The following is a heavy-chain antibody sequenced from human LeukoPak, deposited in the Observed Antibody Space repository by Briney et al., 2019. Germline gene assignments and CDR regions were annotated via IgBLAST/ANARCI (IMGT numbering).Heavy chain of an antibody. Sequence: QAGGSLRHSCAASGFTCSNYWMSWARQAPGEGLEWVATIKKDGSESYYVDSLKGRFTISKDNAKSSLYLQMNSLRADDTAVYYCARVRPGLTLDYWGQGILVTVSS. D-gene: IGHD1-14*01. V-gene: IGHV3-7*01. J-gene: IGHJ4*02. CDR2: IKKDGSES. CDR1: GFTCSNYW. CDR3: ARVRPGLTLDY.